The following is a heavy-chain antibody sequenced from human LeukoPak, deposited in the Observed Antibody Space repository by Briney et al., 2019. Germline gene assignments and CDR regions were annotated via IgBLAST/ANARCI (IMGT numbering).Heavy chain of an antibody. V-gene: IGHV3-53*01. Sequence: QPGGSLRLSCAASGFTVVDNYLAWVRQSPDRGLEWVSAIYTGGTTYYADSVKGRFTISRDSSQNTLYLQMNSLRVEDTAVYFCARGSGWYDYWGQGTLVTFSS. CDR2: IYTGGTT. D-gene: IGHD6-19*01. CDR3: ARGSGWYDY. CDR1: GFTVVDNY. J-gene: IGHJ4*02.